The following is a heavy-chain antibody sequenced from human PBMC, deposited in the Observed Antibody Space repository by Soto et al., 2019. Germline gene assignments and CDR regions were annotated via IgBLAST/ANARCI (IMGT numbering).Heavy chain of an antibody. Sequence: PSEILSLTCTVSGGPISSSNYYWGWIRQPPGKGLEWIGSIYYSGSTYNNPSLRSRVSMSIDTSKDQFSLKLKSVTAADTALCFCARQRTSVVTQAYFDVWGPGSLVTVSS. V-gene: IGHV4-39*01. CDR2: IYYSGST. CDR1: GGPISSSNYY. CDR3: ARQRTSVVTQAYFDV. D-gene: IGHD2-21*02. J-gene: IGHJ4*02.